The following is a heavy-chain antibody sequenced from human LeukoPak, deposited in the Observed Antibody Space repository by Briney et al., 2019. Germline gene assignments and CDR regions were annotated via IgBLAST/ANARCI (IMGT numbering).Heavy chain of an antibody. J-gene: IGHJ6*03. CDR1: GGSISSYY. CDR2: IYTSGST. CDR3: ARTGAAYYYYYYMDV. V-gene: IGHV4-4*07. D-gene: IGHD1-14*01. Sequence: PSETLSLTCTVSGGSISSYYWSWIRQPAGKGLEWIGRIYTSGSTNYNPSLKSRVTMSVDTSKNQFSLKLSSVTAADTAVYYCARTGAAYYYYYYMDVWGKGTTVTVSS.